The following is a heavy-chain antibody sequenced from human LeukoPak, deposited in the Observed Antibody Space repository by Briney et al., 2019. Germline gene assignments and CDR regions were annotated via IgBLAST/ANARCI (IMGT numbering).Heavy chain of an antibody. Sequence: GGSLRLSCAASGFTFSSYAMSWVRQAPGKGLEWVSAISGSGGSTYYADSVKGRFTISRDNSKNTLYLQMNSLRAEDTAVYYCAKGLTIFGVVIPFDYWGQGTLVTVSS. D-gene: IGHD3-3*01. J-gene: IGHJ4*02. CDR2: ISGSGGST. V-gene: IGHV3-23*01. CDR3: AKGLTIFGVVIPFDY. CDR1: GFTFSSYA.